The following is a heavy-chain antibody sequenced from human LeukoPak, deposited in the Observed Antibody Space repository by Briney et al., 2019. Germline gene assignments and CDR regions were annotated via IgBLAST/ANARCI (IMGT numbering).Heavy chain of an antibody. J-gene: IGHJ4*02. D-gene: IGHD6-13*01. CDR2: INPSSGGT. Sequence: ASVKVSCKASGYTFTGYYMHWVRQAPGQGLEWMGWINPSSGGTNYAQKFQGRVTMTRDTSISTAYMELSRLRSDDTAVYYCARGWGSSSWYRAGYWGQGTLVTVSS. V-gene: IGHV1-2*02. CDR3: ARGWGSSSWYRAGY. CDR1: GYTFTGYY.